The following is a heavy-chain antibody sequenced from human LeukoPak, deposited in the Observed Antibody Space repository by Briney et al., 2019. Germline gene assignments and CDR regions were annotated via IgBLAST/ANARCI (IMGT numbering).Heavy chain of an antibody. CDR1: GFLFSSYG. D-gene: IGHD3-22*01. CDR2: IQYDGSNQ. CDR3: ARLDDSSGYLH. Sequence: GGSLRLSCAASGFLFSSYGMHWVRQAPGKGLEWVAFIQYDGSNQYYADSVKGRFTISRDNSKNTLYLQMNSLRAEDSAVYYCARLDDSSGYLHWGQGTLVTVSS. J-gene: IGHJ4*02. V-gene: IGHV3-30*02.